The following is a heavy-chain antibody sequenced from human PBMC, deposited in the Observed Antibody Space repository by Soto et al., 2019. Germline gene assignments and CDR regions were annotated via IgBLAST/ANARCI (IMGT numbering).Heavy chain of an antibody. CDR2: IHYSGST. V-gene: IGHV4-59*01. J-gene: IGHJ4*02. D-gene: IGHD1-26*01. CDR3: ARAGFSGSYYDVDY. CDR1: GGSISTFY. Sequence: QVQLQESGPGLVKPSETLSLTCTISGGSISTFYWSWFRQSPEKGLEWIGYIHYSGSTNYNPSLKSRVTISVETSKNQFSLKLTSVTAADTALYYCARAGFSGSYYDVDYWGQGTLVTVSS.